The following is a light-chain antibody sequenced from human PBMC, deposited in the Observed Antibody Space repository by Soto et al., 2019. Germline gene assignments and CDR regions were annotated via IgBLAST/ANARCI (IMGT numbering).Light chain of an antibody. CDR1: QSVGSY. J-gene: IGKJ2*01. Sequence: EIVLTQSPATLSLSPGERATLSCRASQSVGSYLAWYQQKPGQAPRLLIYDASARATGIPARFSGSGSGTGFTLTISSLEPEERAVYYCQQGSNLRYTCGQGTKLEIQ. CDR2: DAS. CDR3: QQGSNLRYT. V-gene: IGKV3-11*01.